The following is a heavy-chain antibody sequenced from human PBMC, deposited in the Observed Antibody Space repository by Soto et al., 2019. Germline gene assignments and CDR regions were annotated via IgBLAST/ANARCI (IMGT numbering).Heavy chain of an antibody. CDR1: GFTFSSYG. Sequence: QVQLVESGGGVVQPGGSLRLSCAASGFTFSSYGMHWVRQAPGKGLEWVAVISYDGSNKYYADSVKGRFTISRDNSKNTLYLQMNSLRAEDTAVYYCAKAPALLYYPPDYYGMDVWGQGTTVTVSS. CDR3: AKAPALLYYPPDYYGMDV. D-gene: IGHD2-8*01. J-gene: IGHJ6*02. V-gene: IGHV3-30*18. CDR2: ISYDGSNK.